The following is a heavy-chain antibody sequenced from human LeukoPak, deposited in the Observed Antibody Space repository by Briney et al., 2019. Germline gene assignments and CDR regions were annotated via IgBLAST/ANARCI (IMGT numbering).Heavy chain of an antibody. Sequence: SETLSLTCTVSGGSISSSSYYWGWIRQPPGKGLEWIGSIYYSGSTYYNPSLKSRVTISVDTSKNQFSLKLSSVTAADAAVYYCARVAGRGAFDIWGQGTMVTVSS. CDR2: IYYSGST. CDR1: GGSISSSSYY. J-gene: IGHJ3*02. V-gene: IGHV4-39*07. CDR3: ARVAGRGAFDI. D-gene: IGHD3-16*01.